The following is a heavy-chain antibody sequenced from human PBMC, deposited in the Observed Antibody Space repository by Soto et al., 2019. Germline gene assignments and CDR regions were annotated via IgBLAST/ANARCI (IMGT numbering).Heavy chain of an antibody. D-gene: IGHD3-10*01. V-gene: IGHV3-23*01. J-gene: IGHJ2*01. CDR1: GFTFINYA. CDR2: ISGGGDAP. Sequence: EVQLLESGGGLVQPGGSLRLSCAGSGFTFINYAMNWVRQAPRKGLEWVSTISGGGDAPFFADSVRGRFTISRDNSKNTVTLQMNNLGVDDTAVYFCARKVPGSTSRQEYWYFDLWGRGTLVTVSS. CDR3: ARKVPGSTSRQEYWYFDL.